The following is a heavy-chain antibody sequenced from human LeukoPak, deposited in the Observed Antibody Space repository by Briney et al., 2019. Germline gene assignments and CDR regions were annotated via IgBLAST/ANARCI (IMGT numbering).Heavy chain of an antibody. CDR1: EFAFSSYP. CDR3: ARHAISSWYAVYYFDY. D-gene: IGHD6-13*01. CDR2: ISSNGGST. V-gene: IGHV3-64D*09. J-gene: IGHJ4*02. Sequence: PGGSLRLSCSASEFAFSSYPMHWVRQAPGKGLEYVSAISSNGGSTSYADSVKGRFTISRDDSKNTLYLQMSSLRAEDTAVYYCARHAISSWYAVYYFDYWGQGTLVTVSS.